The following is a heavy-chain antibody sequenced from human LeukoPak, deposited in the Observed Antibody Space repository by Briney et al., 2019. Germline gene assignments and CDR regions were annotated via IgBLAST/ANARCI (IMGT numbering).Heavy chain of an antibody. Sequence: PSETLSLTCPVSSGSISSGVYYWSWIRQHPGKGLEWIGYIYYSGSTYYNPSLKSRVTISVDTSKNQFSLKLSSVTAADTAVYCCARGVRWLQLSYFDYWGQGTLVTVSS. J-gene: IGHJ4*02. CDR3: ARGVRWLQLSYFDY. CDR1: SGSISSGVYY. D-gene: IGHD5-24*01. CDR2: IYYSGST. V-gene: IGHV4-31*03.